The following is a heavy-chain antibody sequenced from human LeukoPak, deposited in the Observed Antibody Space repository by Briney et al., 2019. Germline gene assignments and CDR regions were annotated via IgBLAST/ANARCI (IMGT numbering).Heavy chain of an antibody. J-gene: IGHJ4*02. V-gene: IGHV3-23*01. CDR3: AKRGVVIRVILVGFHKEAYYFDS. D-gene: IGHD3-22*01. CDR1: GITVSNYG. CDR2: ISDSGGGT. Sequence: TGGSLGLSCSVSGITVSNYGMSWVRQAPGKGLEWVAGISDSGGGTKYADSVKGRFTISRDNPKNTLYLQMNSLRAEDTAVYFCAKRGVVIRVILVGFHKEAYYFDSWGQGALVTVSS.